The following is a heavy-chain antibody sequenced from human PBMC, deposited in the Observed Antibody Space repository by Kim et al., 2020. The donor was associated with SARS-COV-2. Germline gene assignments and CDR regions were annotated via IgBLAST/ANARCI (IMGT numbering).Heavy chain of an antibody. V-gene: IGHV4-34*01. CDR2: NT. Sequence: NTTSNPSLKSRVTISVDTSKNQFSLKLNSVTAADTAVYYCARIGVVATTDWGQGTLVTVSS. D-gene: IGHD5-12*01. CDR3: ARIGVVATTD. J-gene: IGHJ4*02.